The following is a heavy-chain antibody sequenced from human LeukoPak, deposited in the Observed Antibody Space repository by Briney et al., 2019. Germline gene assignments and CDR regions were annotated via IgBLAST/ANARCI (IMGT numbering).Heavy chain of an antibody. V-gene: IGHV3-74*01. CDR2: INSDGSSA. CDR3: AREGPFGGTYYFDY. D-gene: IGHD4-23*01. Sequence: RPGGSLRLSCAASGFTFRSYLMHWVRQAPGKGLVWVSRINSDGSSATYADSVKGRFSISRDNAKNSLYLQMNSLRAEDTAVYYCAREGPFGGTYYFDYWGQGSLVTVSS. J-gene: IGHJ4*02. CDR1: GFTFRSYL.